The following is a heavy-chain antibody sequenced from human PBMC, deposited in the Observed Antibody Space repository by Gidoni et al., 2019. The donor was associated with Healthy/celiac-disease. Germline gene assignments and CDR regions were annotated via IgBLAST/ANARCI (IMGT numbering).Heavy chain of an antibody. D-gene: IGHD1-26*01. V-gene: IGHV3-33*01. J-gene: IGHJ1*01. Sequence: QVQLVESGGGVVQPGRSLRLSCAASGFTFSDYGRHWVRQAPGKGLEWVAVIWYDGSNQYYADSVKGRFTISRDNSKNTLYLQMNSLRAEDTALYYCARDRGGSKYAEYFQHWGQGALVTVSS. CDR3: ARDRGGSKYAEYFQH. CDR2: IWYDGSNQ. CDR1: GFTFSDYG.